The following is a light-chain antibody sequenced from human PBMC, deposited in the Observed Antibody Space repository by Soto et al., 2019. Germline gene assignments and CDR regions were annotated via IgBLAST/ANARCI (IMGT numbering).Light chain of an antibody. CDR1: QGMSSY. J-gene: IGKJ1*01. V-gene: IGKV1-39*01. Sequence: IQLTQSPSSLSASVGDRVTLTCRASQGMSSYLAWYQQKPGKAPKLLIYAASSLHSGVPSRFSGSGSGTDFTLTISRLQPEDFATYYCQQSYSRPPTFGQGTKVDI. CDR3: QQSYSRPPT. CDR2: AAS.